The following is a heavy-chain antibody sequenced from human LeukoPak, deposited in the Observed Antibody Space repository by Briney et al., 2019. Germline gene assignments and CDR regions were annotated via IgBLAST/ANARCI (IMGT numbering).Heavy chain of an antibody. Sequence: GGSLRLSCAASRFTFSDYYMSWIRQAPGKGLEWVSYISSSGSTIYYADSVKGRFTISRDNAKNSLYLQMNSLRAEDTAVYYCARQHYDILTGYFGFDYWGQGTLVTVSS. D-gene: IGHD3-9*01. CDR3: ARQHYDILTGYFGFDY. CDR2: ISSSGSTI. J-gene: IGHJ4*02. CDR1: RFTFSDYY. V-gene: IGHV3-11*01.